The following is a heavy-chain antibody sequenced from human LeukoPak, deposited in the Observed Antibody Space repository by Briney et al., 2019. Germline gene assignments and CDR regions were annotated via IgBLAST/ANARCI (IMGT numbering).Heavy chain of an antibody. J-gene: IGHJ4*02. CDR3: ARASGYGSFDY. CDR2: IKKNSDGGTR. D-gene: IGHD5-12*01. Sequence: GGSLRLSCAASGFNFTNSWMSWVRQAPGKGLEWVGRIKKNSDGGTRDYAAPVKGRFTISRDDSKNTLYLQMNSLRAEDTAVYYCARASGYGSFDYWGQGTLVTVSS. V-gene: IGHV3-15*01. CDR1: GFNFTNSW.